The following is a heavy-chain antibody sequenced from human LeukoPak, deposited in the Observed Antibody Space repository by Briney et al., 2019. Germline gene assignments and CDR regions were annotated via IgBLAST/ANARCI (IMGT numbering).Heavy chain of an antibody. CDR1: GGSISTYY. CDR3: ARDYSNYIIDY. CDR2: IYYNGNT. Sequence: SETLSLTCTVSGGSISTYYWSWIRQPQGKGLEWIGYIYYNGNTNYNPSLKSRVTMSIDTSKNQFSLNLTSVTAADTAVYYCARDYSNYIIDYWGQGTLVTVSS. J-gene: IGHJ4*02. D-gene: IGHD4-11*01. V-gene: IGHV4-59*01.